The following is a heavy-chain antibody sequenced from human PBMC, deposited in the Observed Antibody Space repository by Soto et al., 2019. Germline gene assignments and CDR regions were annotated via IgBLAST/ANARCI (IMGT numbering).Heavy chain of an antibody. V-gene: IGHV4-59*08. CDR1: GGSISPYY. J-gene: IGHJ6*02. CDR3: ARQDILTGYYSYYYYYGMDV. Sequence: SETLSLTCTVSGGSISPYYWSWIRQPPGKGLEWIAYIYYSGSTNYNPSLRCRVTISVDTSSNQFSLNLTSVSAADTAVYYCARQDILTGYYSYYYYYGMDVWGQGTTVTVSS. D-gene: IGHD3-9*01. CDR2: IYYSGST.